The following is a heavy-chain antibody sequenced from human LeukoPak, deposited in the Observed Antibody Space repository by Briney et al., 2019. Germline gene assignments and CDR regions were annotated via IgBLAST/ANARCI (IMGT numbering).Heavy chain of an antibody. CDR2: ISAHNGNT. D-gene: IGHD3-22*01. CDR1: GYTFTSYG. J-gene: IGHJ4*02. CDR3: ARDGVDYSYESSVDY. Sequence: ASVTVSCKASGYTFTSYGISWVRQAPGQGLEWMGWISAHNGNTNYAQKLQGRVAMTTDTSTTTAHMELGSLRSDDTAVYYCARDGVDYSYESSVDYWGQGTLVTVSS. V-gene: IGHV1-18*01.